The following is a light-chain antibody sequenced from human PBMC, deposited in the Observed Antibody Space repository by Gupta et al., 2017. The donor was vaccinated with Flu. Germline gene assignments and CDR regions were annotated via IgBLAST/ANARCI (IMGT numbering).Light chain of an antibody. CDR1: QSVFYSSNSQNY. J-gene: IGKJ2*01. CDR2: RAS. V-gene: IGKV4-1*01. Sequence: DIVVTQSPVSLAVSLGERATVNCKSSQSVFYSSNSQNYLAWYQQKSGQPPKLLISRASARESGVPDRFSGSGSETDFTLTISSLQAEDVAVYYCQQYYSPPYAFGQGTKLEIK. CDR3: QQYYSPPYA.